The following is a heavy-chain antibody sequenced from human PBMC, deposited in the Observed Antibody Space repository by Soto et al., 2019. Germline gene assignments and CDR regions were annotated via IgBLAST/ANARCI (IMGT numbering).Heavy chain of an antibody. CDR3: ARDGIFGVVISAVLFDY. Sequence: GGSLRLSCAASGFTFSDYAMTWVCQAPGKGLEWVSGIGGGGADTYYADSVKGRFTISRDNSKNTLYLQMNSLRAEDRAVYYCARDGIFGVVISAVLFDYWGQGTLVTVSS. J-gene: IGHJ4*02. D-gene: IGHD3-3*01. CDR1: GFTFSDYA. V-gene: IGHV3-23*01. CDR2: IGGGGADT.